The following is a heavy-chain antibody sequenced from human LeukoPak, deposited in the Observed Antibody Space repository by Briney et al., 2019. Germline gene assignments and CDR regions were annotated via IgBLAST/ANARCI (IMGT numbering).Heavy chain of an antibody. D-gene: IGHD1-26*01. CDR3: ARGGATTLFDY. J-gene: IGHJ4*02. CDR1: GFTFSSYA. Sequence: GGSLRLSCAASGFTFSSYAMHWVRQAPGKGLEYVSAITSNGDKTYYGNSVKGRFTISRDNSKNTLYLQMGSLRIEEMAVYYCARGGATTLFDYWGQGTLVTVSS. V-gene: IGHV3-64*01. CDR2: ITSNGDKT.